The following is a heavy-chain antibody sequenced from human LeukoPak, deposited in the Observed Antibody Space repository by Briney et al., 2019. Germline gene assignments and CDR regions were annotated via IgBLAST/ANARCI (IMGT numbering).Heavy chain of an antibody. CDR2: ISGSGGST. V-gene: IGHV3-23*01. J-gene: IGHJ4*02. Sequence: PGGSLRLSCAASGFTFSSYAMSWVRQAPGKGLEWVSAISGSGGSTYYADSVKGRFTISRDNSKNTLYLQMNSLRAEDAAVYYCAKGKRRWELPGFDYWGQGTLVTVSS. D-gene: IGHD1-26*01. CDR3: AKGKRRWELPGFDY. CDR1: GFTFSSYA.